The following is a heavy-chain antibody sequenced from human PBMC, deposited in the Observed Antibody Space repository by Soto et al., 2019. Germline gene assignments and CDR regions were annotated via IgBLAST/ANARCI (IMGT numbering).Heavy chain of an antibody. CDR1: GFTFSDYY. J-gene: IGHJ4*02. D-gene: IGHD3-22*01. CDR2: ISSTGNTI. CDR3: AKTSSENYYDPVFS. V-gene: IGHV3-11*01. Sequence: QVQLVESGGGLVQTSGSLRIACVASGFTFSDYYMSWVRQAPGKGLEWVSYISSTGNTIYYADSVKGRFTISRDNAKNSVYLQMNNLRAEDTALYFCAKTSSENYYDPVFSWGQGTLVTVSS.